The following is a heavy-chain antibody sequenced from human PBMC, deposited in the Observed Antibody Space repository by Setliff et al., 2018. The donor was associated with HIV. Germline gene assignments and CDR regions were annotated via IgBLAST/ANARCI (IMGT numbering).Heavy chain of an antibody. J-gene: IGHJ3*02. Sequence: GGSLRLSCAASGFNFSSHTMNWIRQAPGKGLEWVANKDQHGSERYYTDSVRGRFTISRDNAKNSLYLQMNSLRGEDTALYYCTRDLGYDSFDIWGQGTMVTVS. CDR3: TRDLGYDSFDI. CDR2: KDQHGSER. D-gene: IGHD3-22*01. V-gene: IGHV3-7*01. CDR1: GFNFSSHT.